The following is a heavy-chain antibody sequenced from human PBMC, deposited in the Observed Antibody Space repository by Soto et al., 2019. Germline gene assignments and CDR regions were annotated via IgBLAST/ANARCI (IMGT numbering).Heavy chain of an antibody. J-gene: IGHJ5*02. D-gene: IGHD2-8*02. V-gene: IGHV4-4*02. Sequence: SETLSLTCAVSGASIGSSGWWSWVRQPPGKGLEWIADIFLDGNTNYIPSLKSRVTTSLDKSQNQFTLNVYAVTADDRAVYYCARHEGWTGPDQWGQGTLVTVSS. CDR1: GASIGSSGW. CDR3: ARHEGWTGPDQ. CDR2: IFLDGNT.